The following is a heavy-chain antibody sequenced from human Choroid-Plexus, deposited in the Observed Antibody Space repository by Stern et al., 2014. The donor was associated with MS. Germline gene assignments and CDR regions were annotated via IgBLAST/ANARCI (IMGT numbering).Heavy chain of an antibody. CDR2: VSYDGSNK. V-gene: IGHV3-30*18. CDR3: AKDRQYLTYFFDH. CDR1: GFTFGSCA. J-gene: IGHJ5*02. D-gene: IGHD2/OR15-2a*01. Sequence: VHLVESGGGVVQPGRPLRLSCVASGFTFGSCAMHWVRQAPGKGLAWVAGVSYDGSNKYYADSVKGRFTISRDNSQNTLYMQMSSLRPEDTAVYYGAKDRQYLTYFFDHWGQGSLVTVSS.